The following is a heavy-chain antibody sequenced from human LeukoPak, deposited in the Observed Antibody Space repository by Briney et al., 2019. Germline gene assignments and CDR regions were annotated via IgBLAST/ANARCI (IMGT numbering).Heavy chain of an antibody. CDR1: GFTFSSYS. Sequence: PGGSLRLSCAASGFTFSSYSMNWVRQAPGKGLEWVSYISSSGSTIYYADSVKGRFTIFRDNAKNSLYLQMNSLSGDDTAVYFCARPSFTSGSYFDHWGQGTLVTVSS. D-gene: IGHD3-22*01. CDR2: ISSSGSTI. J-gene: IGHJ4*02. V-gene: IGHV3-48*04. CDR3: ARPSFTSGSYFDH.